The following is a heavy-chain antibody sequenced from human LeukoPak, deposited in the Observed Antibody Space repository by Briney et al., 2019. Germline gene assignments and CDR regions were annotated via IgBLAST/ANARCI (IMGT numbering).Heavy chain of an antibody. CDR3: ARSLLVLDAFDI. V-gene: IGHV1-8*01. CDR1: GYTFTSYD. D-gene: IGHD3-10*01. CDR2: MNPNSGNT. J-gene: IGHJ3*02. Sequence: ASVKASCKASGYTFTSYDINWVRQATGQGLEWMGWMNPNSGNTGYAQKFQGRVTMTRNTSISTAYMELSSLRSEDTAVYYCARSLLVLDAFDIWGQGTMVTVSS.